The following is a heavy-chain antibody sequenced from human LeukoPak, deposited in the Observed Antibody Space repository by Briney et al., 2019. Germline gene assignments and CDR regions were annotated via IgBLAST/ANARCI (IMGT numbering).Heavy chain of an antibody. CDR3: TRSLGVVIHGGMDV. V-gene: IGHV4-59*01. D-gene: IGHD3-3*01. CDR1: GGSISSYH. Sequence: SETLSLTCTVSGGSISSYHWSWIRQPPGEGLEWIGHIYYTGSTNYNPSLKSRVTISLDTSKNQFSLELSSVTAADTAVYYCTRSLGVVIHGGMDVWGQGTTVTVSS. J-gene: IGHJ6*02. CDR2: IYYTGST.